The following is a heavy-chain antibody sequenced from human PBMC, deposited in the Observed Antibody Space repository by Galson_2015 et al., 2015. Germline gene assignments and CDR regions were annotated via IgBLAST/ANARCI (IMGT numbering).Heavy chain of an antibody. D-gene: IGHD5-18*01. V-gene: IGHV1-18*01. CDR1: GYTFTSYA. Sequence: SVKVSCKASGYTFTSYAMHWVRQAPGQRLEWMGWISAYNGNTSYAQKLQGRVTMTTDTSTSTAYMELRSLRSDDTAVYYCARDHSYGSADYWGQGTLVTVSS. CDR3: ARDHSYGSADY. CDR2: ISAYNGNT. J-gene: IGHJ4*02.